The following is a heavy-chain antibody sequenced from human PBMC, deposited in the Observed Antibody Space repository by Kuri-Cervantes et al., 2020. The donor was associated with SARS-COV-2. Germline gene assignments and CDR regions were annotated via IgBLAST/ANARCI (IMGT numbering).Heavy chain of an antibody. V-gene: IGHV1-18*01. D-gene: IGHD4-23*01. Sequence: ASVKVSCKTSGYTFSTYGVSWVRQAPGRGLQWVGSINTYNGNTNYAQILQGRVTMTTDTSTTTAYMELRSLRSFDTAVYYCARSHTLYGGNSSPWDYWGQGTLVTVSS. CDR2: INTYNGNT. J-gene: IGHJ4*02. CDR3: ARSHTLYGGNSSPWDY. CDR1: GYTFSTYG.